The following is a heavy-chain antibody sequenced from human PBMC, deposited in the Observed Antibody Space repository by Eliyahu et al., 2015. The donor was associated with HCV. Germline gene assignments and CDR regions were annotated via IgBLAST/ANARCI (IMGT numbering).Heavy chain of an antibody. CDR3: AKHMGGPGNYYRGIDY. D-gene: IGHD3-10*01. V-gene: IGHV3-23*01. CDR2: ISSSGGTT. Sequence: EVQLLESGGGLLQPGGSLRLSCAASGFTFISDAMSWVRQAPGKGLQWVSAISSSGGTTHYADSVKGRFTISRDNSKNTLYLQMNSLRAEDTAVYYCAKHMGGPGNYYRGIDYWGQGTLVTVSS. CDR1: GFTFISDA. J-gene: IGHJ4*02.